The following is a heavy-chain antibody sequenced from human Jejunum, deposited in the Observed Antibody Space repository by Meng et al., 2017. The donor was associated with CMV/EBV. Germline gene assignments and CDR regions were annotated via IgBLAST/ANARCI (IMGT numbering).Heavy chain of an antibody. CDR1: GFTFRHSA. J-gene: IGHJ4*02. CDR3: AKDGYCSSSSCHDY. CDR2: VGNTGTYS. Sequence: SGFTFRHSALSWVRQAPGKGLEWVSTVGNTGTYSYYADSLKGRFTISRDNSKDTLYLQMNSLRDEDTALYYCAKDGYCSSSSCHDYWGQGTLVTVSS. D-gene: IGHD2-2*01. V-gene: IGHV3-23*01.